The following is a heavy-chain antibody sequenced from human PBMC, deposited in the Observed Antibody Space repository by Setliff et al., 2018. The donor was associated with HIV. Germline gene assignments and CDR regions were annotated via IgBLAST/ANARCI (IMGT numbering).Heavy chain of an antibody. J-gene: IGHJ1*01. V-gene: IGHV4-34*01. CDR3: ATDGGLWFGRHSYLQN. D-gene: IGHD3-10*01. Sequence: PSETLSLTCAVYGGSFSGYYWNWIRQSPGKGLEWIGEITHSGRTNYNPSLKSRVTISIDTSKNQFSLKVNSVTAADTAVYYCATDGGLWFGRHSYLQNWGQGTLVTVSS. CDR1: GGSFSGYY. CDR2: ITHSGRT.